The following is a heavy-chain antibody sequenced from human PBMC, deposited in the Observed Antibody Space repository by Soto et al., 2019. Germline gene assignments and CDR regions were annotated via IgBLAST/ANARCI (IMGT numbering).Heavy chain of an antibody. CDR2: IWFDGSDK. CDR1: GFTFNSYG. J-gene: IGHJ5*02. V-gene: IGHV3-33*01. Sequence: QEQLVESGGGVVQPGTSLRLSCVASGFTFNSYGMQWVRQAPGKGLEWVAAIWFDGSDKYYADSVTGRFTISRDNSKNTLYLQMNSLRAEDTGVYYCARLVGAAAGRFDPWGQGTLVIVSS. CDR3: ARLVGAAAGRFDP. D-gene: IGHD6-13*01.